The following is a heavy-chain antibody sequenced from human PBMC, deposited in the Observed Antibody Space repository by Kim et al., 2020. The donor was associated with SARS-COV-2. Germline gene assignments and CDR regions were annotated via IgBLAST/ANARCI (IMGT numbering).Heavy chain of an antibody. Sequence: SETLSLTCTVSGGSISSYYWSWIRQPPGKGLEWIGYIYYSGSTNYNPSLKSRVTISVDTSKNQFSLKLSSVTAADTAVYYCARDRGWVVPAAYYYGMDVWGQGTTVTVSS. J-gene: IGHJ6*02. D-gene: IGHD2-2*01. CDR2: IYYSGST. V-gene: IGHV4-59*13. CDR1: GGSISSYY. CDR3: ARDRGWVVPAAYYYGMDV.